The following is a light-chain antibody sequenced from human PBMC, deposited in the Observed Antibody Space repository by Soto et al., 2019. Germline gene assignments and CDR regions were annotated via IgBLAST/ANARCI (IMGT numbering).Light chain of an antibody. V-gene: IGLV2-8*01. CDR3: GSYAGSNTYV. CDR2: EVT. J-gene: IGLJ1*01. CDR1: SSDVGGYDS. Sequence: QSALTQPPSASGSPGQSVTISCTGTSSDVGGYDSVSWYQQHPGKAPKLMIYEVTKRPSGVPDRFSGSKSGNTASLTVSGLQAEDEADYYRGSYAGSNTYVFGTGTKLTVL.